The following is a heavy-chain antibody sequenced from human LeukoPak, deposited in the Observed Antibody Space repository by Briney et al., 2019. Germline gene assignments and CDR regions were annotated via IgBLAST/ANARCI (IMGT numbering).Heavy chain of an antibody. V-gene: IGHV3-7*01. CDR2: IKQDGSEK. CDR1: GFTFSSYW. D-gene: IGHD2-15*01. CDR3: ARDTGYCSGGSCYENWFDP. Sequence: GGSLRLSCAASGFTFSSYWMSWVRQAPGKGLEWVANIKQDGSEKYYVDSVKGRFTISRDNAKNSLYLQMNSLRAEDTAVYYCARDTGYCSGGSCYENWFDPWGQGTLVTVSS. J-gene: IGHJ5*02.